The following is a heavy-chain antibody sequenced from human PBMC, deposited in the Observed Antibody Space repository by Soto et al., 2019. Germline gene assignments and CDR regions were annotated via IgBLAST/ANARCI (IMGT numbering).Heavy chain of an antibody. D-gene: IGHD2-8*02. CDR1: GYTFTSYA. J-gene: IGHJ6*03. CDR2: INAGNGNT. CDR3: ARDLVMGV. Sequence: QVQLVQSGAEVKKPGASVKVSCKASGYTFTSYAMHWVRQAPGQRLEWMGWINAGNGNTKYSQKFQGRVTIARDTSASTAYMEASRPRSEDAAVYYCARDLVMGVWGEGTTVTVSS. V-gene: IGHV1-3*01.